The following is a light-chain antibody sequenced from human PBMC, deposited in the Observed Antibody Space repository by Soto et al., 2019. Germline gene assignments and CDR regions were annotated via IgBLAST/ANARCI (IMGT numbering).Light chain of an antibody. V-gene: IGLV4-69*01. Sequence: QSVLTQSPSASASLGASVKLTCTLSSGHSSYAIAWHQQQSEKGPRYLMKLNSDGSHSKGDGIPDRFSGSSSGAERYLTISSLQSEDEADYYCQTWGTGFWVFGGGTKLTVL. CDR1: SGHSSYA. CDR2: LNSDGSH. CDR3: QTWGTGFWV. J-gene: IGLJ3*02.